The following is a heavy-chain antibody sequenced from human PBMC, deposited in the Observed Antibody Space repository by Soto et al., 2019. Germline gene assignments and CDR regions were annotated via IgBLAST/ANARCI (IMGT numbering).Heavy chain of an antibody. CDR2: IYYSGST. J-gene: IGHJ4*02. Sequence: SETLSLTCTVSGGSISSSSYYWGWIRQPPGKGLEWIGSIYYSGSTYYNPSLKSRVTISVDTSKNQFSLKLSSVTAADTAVYYCARHCSSSWYELDYWGQGTLVTVSS. V-gene: IGHV4-39*01. D-gene: IGHD6-13*01. CDR3: ARHCSSSWYELDY. CDR1: GGSISSSSYY.